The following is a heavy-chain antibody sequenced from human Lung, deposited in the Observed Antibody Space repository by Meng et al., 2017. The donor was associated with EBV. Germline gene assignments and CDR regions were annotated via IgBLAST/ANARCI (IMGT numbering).Heavy chain of an antibody. CDR2: INHSGST. CDR3: ARGRWSVRSSSWYVDG. J-gene: IGHJ4*02. V-gene: IGHV4-34*01. Sequence: QVQIQQLGAGLLSPSEPLYPTLAVYGGSFSGYYWSWIRQPPGKGLEWIGEINHSGSTNYNPSLKSRVTISVDTSKNQFSLKLSSVTAADTAVYYCARGRWSVRSSSWYVDGWGQGTLVTVSS. CDR1: GGSFSGYY. D-gene: IGHD6-13*01.